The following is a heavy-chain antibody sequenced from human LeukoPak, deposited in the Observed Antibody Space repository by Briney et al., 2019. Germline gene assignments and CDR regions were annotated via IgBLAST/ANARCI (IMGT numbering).Heavy chain of an antibody. J-gene: IGHJ4*01. CDR2: ISLDENNE. V-gene: IGHV3-30-3*01. CDR3: ARDLSGHWTYDY. CDR1: GLTVSSNY. Sequence: GGSLRLSCAASGLTVSSNYMSWVRQASGKGLEWVAVISLDENNEYYADSVKGRFSLSRDNSMNTLYLQLNSLRTEDTAMYYCARDLSGHWTYDYWGQGTLVTVSS. D-gene: IGHD1-1*01.